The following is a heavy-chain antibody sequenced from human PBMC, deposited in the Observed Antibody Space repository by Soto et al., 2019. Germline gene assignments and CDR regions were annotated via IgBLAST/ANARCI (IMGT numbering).Heavy chain of an antibody. D-gene: IGHD2-21*02. CDR3: ARDLWGYCGTDCYPLDV. V-gene: IGHV4-59*01. J-gene: IGHJ6*02. Sequence: PSETLSLTCTVSGGSISGYYWSWIRQPPGKGLEWIGYMYKTGSTVYNPSFKGRVTISVDTSKNQFSLKLNSVTAADTAVYYCARDLWGYCGTDCYPLDVWGQGTTVTV. CDR2: MYKTGST. CDR1: GGSISGYY.